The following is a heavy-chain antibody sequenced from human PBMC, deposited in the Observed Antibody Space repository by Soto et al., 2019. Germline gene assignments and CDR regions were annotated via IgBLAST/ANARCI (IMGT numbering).Heavy chain of an antibody. V-gene: IGHV1-2*02. CDR3: ARSPYYYDSSGN. D-gene: IGHD3-22*01. CDR2: INPNSGGT. J-gene: IGHJ4*02. Sequence: ASVKVSCKASGYTFTGYYMHWVRQAPGQGLEWMGWINPNSGGTNYAQKFQGRVTMTRDTSISTAYMELSRLRSDDTAVYYCARSPYYYDSSGNWGQGTLVTVSS. CDR1: GYTFTGYY.